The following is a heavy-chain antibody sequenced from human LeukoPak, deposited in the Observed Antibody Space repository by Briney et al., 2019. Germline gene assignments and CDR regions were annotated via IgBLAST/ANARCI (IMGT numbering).Heavy chain of an antibody. CDR1: GGTFSSYA. V-gene: IGHV1-69*13. Sequence: GASVKVSCKASGGTFSSYAISWVRQAPGQGLEWMGGIIPIFGTANYAQKFQGRVTITADESTSTAYMELSSLRSEDTAVCYCARVGIVGAPIDYWGQGTLVTVSS. D-gene: IGHD1-26*01. CDR2: IIPIFGTA. J-gene: IGHJ4*02. CDR3: ARVGIVGAPIDY.